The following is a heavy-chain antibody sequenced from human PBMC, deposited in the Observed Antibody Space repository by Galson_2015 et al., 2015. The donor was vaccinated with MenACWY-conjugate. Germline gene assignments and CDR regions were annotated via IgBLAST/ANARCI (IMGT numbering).Heavy chain of an antibody. J-gene: IGHJ4*02. V-gene: IGHV4-34*01. D-gene: IGHD5-18*01. CDR3: ATNFRGYNYASLDY. Sequence: ETLSLTCAVYGGSFSDFYCSWIRQPPGKGLEWIAEINQSGTTNYNPSLRSRVTISVDTSKNQFSLKLSSVTAADTAVYYCATNFRGYNYASLDYWGQGALVTVSS. CDR1: GGSFSDFY. CDR2: INQSGTT.